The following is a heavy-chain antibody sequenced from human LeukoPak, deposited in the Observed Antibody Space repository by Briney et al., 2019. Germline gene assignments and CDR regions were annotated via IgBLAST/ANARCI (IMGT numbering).Heavy chain of an antibody. J-gene: IGHJ5*02. Sequence: SVKVSCKASGGTFINYAISWVRQAPGQGLEWMGGIIPIFGTANYAQKFRGRVTITADKSTRTAYMELSSLRSEDTAVYYCARELELPDNWFDRWGQGTLVTVSS. CDR1: GGTFINYA. D-gene: IGHD1-7*01. CDR2: IIPIFGTA. CDR3: ARELELPDNWFDR. V-gene: IGHV1-69*06.